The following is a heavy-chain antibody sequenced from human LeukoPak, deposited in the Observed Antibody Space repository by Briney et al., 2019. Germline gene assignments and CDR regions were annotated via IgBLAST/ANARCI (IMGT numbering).Heavy chain of an antibody. CDR2: IIPIFGTA. CDR3: ATQRFDY. D-gene: IGHD2-2*01. J-gene: IGHJ4*02. CDR1: GCTFSSYA. Sequence: SEKVSCKASGCTFSSYAISWVRQAPGQGLEWMGRIIPIFGTANYAQKFQGRVTITTDESTSTAYMELSSLRSEDTAVYYCATQRFDYWGQGTLVTVSS. V-gene: IGHV1-69*05.